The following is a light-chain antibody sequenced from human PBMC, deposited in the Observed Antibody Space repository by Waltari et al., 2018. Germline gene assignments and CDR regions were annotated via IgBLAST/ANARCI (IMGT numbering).Light chain of an antibody. CDR2: EVY. CDR3: CSYAGRSTWV. CDR1: SNDIGNYNL. J-gene: IGLJ3*02. Sequence: QSALTQPASVSGSPGQSITISCTGTSNDIGNYNLFSWYQQHPGKAPKLMIYEVYNRPSGVSNRLSGAKSGNTASLTIFGLQAEDEADYYCCSYAGRSTWVFGGGTKVTVL. V-gene: IGLV2-23*02.